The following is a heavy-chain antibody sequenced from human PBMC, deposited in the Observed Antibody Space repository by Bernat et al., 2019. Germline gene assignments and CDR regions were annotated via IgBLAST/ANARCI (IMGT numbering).Heavy chain of an antibody. CDR2: ISGSGGRT. J-gene: IGHJ3*02. V-gene: IGHV3-23*01. CDR3: AKGQTTVMAFDI. D-gene: IGHD4-17*01. Sequence: EVQVLESGGDLVQPGGSLRLSCAGAGFTFSSDAMSWVRQAPGKGLGWVSGISGSGGRTYSADSVKGRLTISRDKSKNTLYLQMNSLRAEDTVVYYCAKGQTTVMAFDIWGQGTMVTVSS. CDR1: GFTFSSDA.